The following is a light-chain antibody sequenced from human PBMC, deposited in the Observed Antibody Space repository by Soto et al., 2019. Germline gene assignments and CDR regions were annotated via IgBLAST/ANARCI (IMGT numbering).Light chain of an antibody. J-gene: IGKJ5*01. CDR2: VAS. V-gene: IGKV3-20*01. CDR3: QQYGSSLIT. CDR1: QSVSSNF. Sequence: EIVLTQSPDTLSLSPGERATLSCRASQSVSSNFLAWYQQKPGQAPRLLIYVASNRASGIPDRFSASGSGTDFPLTITKLEPEDFAVYYCQQYGSSLITFGQGTRL.